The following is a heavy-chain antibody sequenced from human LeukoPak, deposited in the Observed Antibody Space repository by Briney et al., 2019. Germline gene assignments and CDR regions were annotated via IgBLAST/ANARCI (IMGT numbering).Heavy chain of an antibody. J-gene: IGHJ4*02. CDR2: ISGSGGST. V-gene: IGHV3-23*01. D-gene: IGHD3-10*01. CDR1: GFTFSDHY. CDR3: ARVRYYGSGSYDY. Sequence: GGSLRLSCAASGFTFSDHYMDWVRQAPGKGLEWVSAISGSGGSTYYADSVKGRFTISRDNSKNSLYLQMNSLRAEDTAVYYCARVRYYGSGSYDYWGQGTLVTVSS.